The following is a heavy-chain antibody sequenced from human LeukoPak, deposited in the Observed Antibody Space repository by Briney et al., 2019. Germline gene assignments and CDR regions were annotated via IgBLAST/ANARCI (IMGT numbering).Heavy chain of an antibody. D-gene: IGHD5-18*01. CDR2: IYYSGST. V-gene: IGHV4-39*07. J-gene: IGHJ2*01. CDR1: GGSISSSSYY. CDR3: ARDGDGYSYVTIWYFDL. Sequence: KPSETLSLTCTVSGGSISSSSYYWGWIRQPPGKGLEWIGSIYYSGSTYYNPSLKSRVTISVDTSKNQFSLKQSSVTAADTAVYYCARDGDGYSYVTIWYFDLWGRGTLVTVSS.